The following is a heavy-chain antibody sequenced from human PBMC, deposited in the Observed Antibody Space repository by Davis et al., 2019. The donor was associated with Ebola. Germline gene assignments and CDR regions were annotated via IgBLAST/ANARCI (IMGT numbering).Heavy chain of an antibody. CDR1: GGSFSGYY. V-gene: IGHV4-59*08. CDR2: IYYSGST. CDR3: ARLERRYYYGSGSYYNDYYYYGMDV. Sequence: MPGGSLRLSCAVYGGSFSGYYWSWIRQPPGKGLEWIGYIYYSGSTNYNPSLKSRVTISVDTSKNQFSLKLSSVTAADTAVYYCARLERRYYYGSGSYYNDYYYYGMDVWGQGTTVTVSS. D-gene: IGHD3-10*01. J-gene: IGHJ6*02.